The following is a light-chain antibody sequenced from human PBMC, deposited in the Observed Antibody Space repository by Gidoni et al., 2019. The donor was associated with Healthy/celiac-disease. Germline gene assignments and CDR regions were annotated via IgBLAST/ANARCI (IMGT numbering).Light chain of an antibody. V-gene: IGKV3-20*01. CDR1: QSVSSSY. CDR3: QQYGSSPL. CDR2: GAS. Sequence: EIVLTQSPGTLSLSPGERATLSCRASQSVSSSYLAWYQQKPGQAPRLLIYGASSRPTGIPDRFSGSGSGTDFTLTISRLEPEDFAVYYCQQYGSSPLFGQGTKVEIK. J-gene: IGKJ1*01.